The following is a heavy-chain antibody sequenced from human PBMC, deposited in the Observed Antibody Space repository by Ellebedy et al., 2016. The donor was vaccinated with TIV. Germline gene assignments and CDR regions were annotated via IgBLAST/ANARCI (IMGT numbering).Heavy chain of an antibody. J-gene: IGHJ4*02. Sequence: KVSCKGSGYSFTSYWIGWVRQMPGKGLEWMGIIYPGDSDTRYSPSFQGQVTISADKSISTAYLQWSSLKASDTAMYYCARHWRSDCSGGSCYSGATDYWGQGTLVTVSS. CDR3: ARHWRSDCSGGSCYSGATDY. D-gene: IGHD2-15*01. V-gene: IGHV5-51*01. CDR2: IYPGDSDT. CDR1: GYSFTSYW.